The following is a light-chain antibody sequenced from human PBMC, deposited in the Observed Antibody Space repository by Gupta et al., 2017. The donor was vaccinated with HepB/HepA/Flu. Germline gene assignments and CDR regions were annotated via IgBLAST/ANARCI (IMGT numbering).Light chain of an antibody. Sequence: DIQMTQSPSTMSSSVGDRVTSTWRDSQSISTCLAWYQQKPGKAPKLLIYKASSGESGVPSRFSGCGYGKEFTLTSSGLQNDAFASYYCQQDNSYRTFGKGTKVEIK. CDR2: KAS. CDR1: QSISTC. J-gene: IGKJ1*01. V-gene: IGKV1-5*03. CDR3: QQDNSYRT.